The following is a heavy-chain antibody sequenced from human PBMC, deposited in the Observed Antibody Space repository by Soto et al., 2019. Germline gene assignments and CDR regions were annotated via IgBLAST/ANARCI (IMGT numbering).Heavy chain of an antibody. Sequence: EVQLVESGGGLVKPGGSLRLSCAASGFTFSSYSMNWVRQAPGKGLEWASSISSSSSYIYYADSVKGRFTISRDNAKNSLYLQVNSLRAEDTAVYYCARGGIAAALDYWGQGTLVTVSS. CDR3: ARGGIAAALDY. CDR2: ISSSSSYI. V-gene: IGHV3-21*01. J-gene: IGHJ4*02. D-gene: IGHD6-13*01. CDR1: GFTFSSYS.